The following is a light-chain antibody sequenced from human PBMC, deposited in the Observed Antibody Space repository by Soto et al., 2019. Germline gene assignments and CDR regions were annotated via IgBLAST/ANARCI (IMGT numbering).Light chain of an antibody. J-gene: IGKJ1*01. V-gene: IGKV3-20*01. CDR3: PQYGTAPWT. CDR2: AAS. Sequence: EIVLTQSPGTLSLSPGERATVSCRASQSVSNNYLAWYQQKPGQAPRLLIYAASNRARGIPDRFGGSGSGADLPLHVSRLGTEDFAVYFCPQYGTAPWTFGQGTKVEI. CDR1: QSVSNNY.